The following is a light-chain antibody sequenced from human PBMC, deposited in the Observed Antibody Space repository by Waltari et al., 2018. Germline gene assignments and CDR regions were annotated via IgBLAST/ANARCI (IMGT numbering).Light chain of an antibody. Sequence: TYRARQGISNYLAWYQQKSGKAPKLLIYTATTLQSGVPSRFSGRGSGTDFTLTISSLQPEDFATYYCQQLNSYPPTFGGWTKVEIK. J-gene: IGKJ4*01. CDR2: TAT. CDR1: QGISNY. CDR3: QQLNSYPPT. V-gene: IGKV1-9*01.